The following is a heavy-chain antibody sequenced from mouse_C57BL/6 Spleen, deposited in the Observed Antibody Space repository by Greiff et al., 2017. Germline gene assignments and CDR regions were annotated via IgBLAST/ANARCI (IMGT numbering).Heavy chain of an antibody. CDR1: GFTFSSYA. J-gene: IGHJ4*01. Sequence: EVKLMESGGGLVKPGGSLKLSCAASGFTFSSYAMSWVRQTPEKRLEWVATISDGGSYTYYPDNVKGRFTISRDNAKNNLYLQMSHLKSEDTAMYYCAQTGTDAMDYWGQGTSVTVSS. CDR3: AQTGTDAMDY. D-gene: IGHD4-1*01. V-gene: IGHV5-4*03. CDR2: ISDGGSYT.